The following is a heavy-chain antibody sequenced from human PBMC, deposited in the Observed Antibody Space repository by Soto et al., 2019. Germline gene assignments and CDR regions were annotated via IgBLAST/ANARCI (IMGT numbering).Heavy chain of an antibody. D-gene: IGHD3-22*01. Sequence: PGGSLRLSCGGSGFSFDDYTMHWVRQAPGKGPEWVASLSWNSGFSGYADSVKGRFTISRDNAQSSVHLQMNNPRTEDTALYYCAKGRGTIVVTDAYDIWGQGTMVTVSS. CDR2: LSWNSGFS. J-gene: IGHJ3*02. CDR1: GFSFDDYT. V-gene: IGHV3-9*01. CDR3: AKGRGTIVVTDAYDI.